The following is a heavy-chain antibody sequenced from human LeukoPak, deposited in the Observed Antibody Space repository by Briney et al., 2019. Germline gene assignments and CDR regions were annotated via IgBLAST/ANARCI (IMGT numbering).Heavy chain of an antibody. CDR1: GVSIIRFNYY. CDR2: VFYTGNT. J-gene: IGHJ4*02. Sequence: PSETLSLTCTVSGVSIIRFNYYWGWFRQPPGKSVEWIESVFYTGNTCHNPSLKSRVTISIDTSKNEFSLNLSSVTAEDTAVYYCARRLGSSADGILKYYFDYWGQGTLVTVSS. CDR3: ARRLGSSADGILKYYFDY. D-gene: IGHD6-13*01. V-gene: IGHV4-39*01.